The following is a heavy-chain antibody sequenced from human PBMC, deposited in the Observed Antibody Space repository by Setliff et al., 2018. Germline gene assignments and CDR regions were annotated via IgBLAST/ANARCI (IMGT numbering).Heavy chain of an antibody. J-gene: IGHJ4*02. CDR1: GFTFSSYW. V-gene: IGHV3-15*01. Sequence: GSLRLSCAASGFTFSSYWMSWVRQAPGKGLEWVGRIKSKTDGGTTDYAAPVKGRFTISRDDSKSIAYLQMNSLKTEDTAVYYCTRNLAYYDFWSGYPNNYYFDYWGQGTLVTVSS. CDR2: IKSKTDGGTT. CDR3: TRNLAYYDFWSGYPNNYYFDY. D-gene: IGHD3-3*01.